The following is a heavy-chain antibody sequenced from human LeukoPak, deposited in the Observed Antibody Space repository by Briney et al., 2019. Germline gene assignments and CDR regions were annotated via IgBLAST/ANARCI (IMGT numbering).Heavy chain of an antibody. CDR2: IGTAGDT. D-gene: IGHD2-2*02. CDR3: ARGYCSSTYCYSSVRGYYYYMDV. Sequence: GGSLRLSCAASGFTFSSYDMHWVRQATGKGLEWVSAIGTAGDTYYPGSVKGRFIISRENAKNSLYLQMNSLRAADTAVYYCARGYCSSTYCYSSVRGYYYYMDVWGKGITVTVSS. CDR1: GFTFSSYD. J-gene: IGHJ6*03. V-gene: IGHV3-13*01.